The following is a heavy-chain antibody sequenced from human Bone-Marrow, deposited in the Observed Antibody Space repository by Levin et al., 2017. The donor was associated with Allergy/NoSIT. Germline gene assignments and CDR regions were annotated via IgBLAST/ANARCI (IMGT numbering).Heavy chain of an antibody. CDR3: AHIMITFGGVLRTDAFDI. Sequence: KRSGPTLVKPTETLALTCTFSGFSLTTSGVGVGWIRQSPGQALEWLAIIYWDDDRRYNPSLRARLTITKDTSINKVVLIMTNMDPADTATYYCAHIMITFGGVLRTDAFDIWGQGTLVTVSS. D-gene: IGHD3-16*01. CDR1: GFSLTTSGVG. V-gene: IGHV2-5*02. J-gene: IGHJ3*02. CDR2: IYWDDDR.